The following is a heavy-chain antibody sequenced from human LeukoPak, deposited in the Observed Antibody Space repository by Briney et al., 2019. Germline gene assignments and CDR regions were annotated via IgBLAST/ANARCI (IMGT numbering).Heavy chain of an antibody. CDR3: AKVASLCTSTSCVRGGFDY. V-gene: IGHV3-23*01. Sequence: GGSLRLSCGASGFTFSSYEMNWVRQAPGKGLEWVSALSGSGGNTYYTDSVKGRFTISRDNSKNTLYLQMNSLSAEDTAKYYCAKVASLCTSTSCVRGGFDYWGQGTLVTVSS. CDR2: LSGSGGNT. CDR1: GFTFSSYE. D-gene: IGHD2-2*01. J-gene: IGHJ4*02.